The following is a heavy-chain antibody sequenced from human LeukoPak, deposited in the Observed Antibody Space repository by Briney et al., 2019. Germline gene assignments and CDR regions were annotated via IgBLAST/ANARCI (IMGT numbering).Heavy chain of an antibody. Sequence: GGSLRLSCAASGFTFSSYSMNWVRQAPGKGLEWVSSISSSSSYIYHADSVKGRFTISRDNAKNSLYLQMNSLRAEDAAVYYCARDQGRGYSYGSRGQGTLVTVSS. CDR3: ARDQGRGYSYGS. CDR1: GFTFSSYS. J-gene: IGHJ4*02. V-gene: IGHV3-21*01. CDR2: ISSSSSYI. D-gene: IGHD5-18*01.